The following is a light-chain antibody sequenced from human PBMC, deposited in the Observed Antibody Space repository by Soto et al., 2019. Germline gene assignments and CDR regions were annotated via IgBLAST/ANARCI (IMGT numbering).Light chain of an antibody. CDR3: QQYGSSLWT. V-gene: IGKV4-1*01. Sequence: DIVMTQSAASLAVSLGERATINCKSSQSFLYSSNNKNYLAWYQQKPGQPPNLLIYWASTRESGVPDRFSGSGSGTDFTLTISRLEPEDFAVYYCQQYGSSLWTFGQGTKWIS. CDR2: WAS. J-gene: IGKJ1*01. CDR1: QSFLYSSNNKNY.